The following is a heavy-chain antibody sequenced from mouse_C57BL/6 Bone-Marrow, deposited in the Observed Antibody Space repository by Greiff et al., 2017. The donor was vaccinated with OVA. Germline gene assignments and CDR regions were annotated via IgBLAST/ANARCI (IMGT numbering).Heavy chain of an antibody. D-gene: IGHD1-1*01. CDR1: GYTFTSYW. V-gene: IGHV1-5*01. CDR2: IYPGNSDT. CDR3: TRLLRYLGYWYFDV. J-gene: IGHJ1*03. Sequence: EVQLQQSGTVLARPGASVKMSCKTSGYTFTSYWMHWVKQRPGQGLEWIGAIYPGNSDTSYNQKFKGKAKLTAVTSASTAYMELSSLTNEDSAVYYCTRLLRYLGYWYFDVWGTGTTVTVSS.